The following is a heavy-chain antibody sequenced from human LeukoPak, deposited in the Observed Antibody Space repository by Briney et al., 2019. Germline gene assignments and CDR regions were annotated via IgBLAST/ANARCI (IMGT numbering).Heavy chain of an antibody. CDR1: GFTFSDYY. D-gene: IGHD3-22*01. CDR2: ISSSGSTI. V-gene: IGHV3-11*04. Sequence: PGGSLRLSCAASGFTFSDYYMSWIRQAPGKGLEWVSYISSSGSTIYYADSVKGRFTISRDNAKNSLYLQMNSLRAEDTAVYYCARNYYDSNGYCHFDYWGQGTLVTVSS. CDR3: ARNYYDSNGYCHFDY. J-gene: IGHJ4*02.